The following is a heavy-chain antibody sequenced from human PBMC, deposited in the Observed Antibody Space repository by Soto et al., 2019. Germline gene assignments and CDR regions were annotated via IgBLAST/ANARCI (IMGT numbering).Heavy chain of an antibody. CDR3: TTELNDMQAFDI. D-gene: IGHD1-1*01. CDR1: GGSISTVNW. V-gene: IGHV4-4*02. CDR2: IHHSGGT. Sequence: PSETLSLTCTVSGGSISTVNWCSWVRQSPEKGLEWIGEIHHSGGTSYNPSLKSRVTMSADNFKNTLYLQINSLRDEDSAVYYCTTELNDMQAFDIWGQGTMVTV. J-gene: IGHJ3*02.